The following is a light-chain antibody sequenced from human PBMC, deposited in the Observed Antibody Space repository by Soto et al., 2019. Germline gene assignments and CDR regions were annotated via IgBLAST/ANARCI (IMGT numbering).Light chain of an antibody. CDR1: QGIRND. CDR3: LQGNVYPFA. J-gene: IGKJ3*01. V-gene: IGKV1-6*01. Sequence: QMTQSPFFLSASVGDRVVITCRASQGIRNDLSWFQQKPGKAPKLLIYAASTLHGGVPSRFRGSGSGTDFTLTITGLQPEDFATYYCLQGNVYPFAFGPGTKVDIK. CDR2: AAS.